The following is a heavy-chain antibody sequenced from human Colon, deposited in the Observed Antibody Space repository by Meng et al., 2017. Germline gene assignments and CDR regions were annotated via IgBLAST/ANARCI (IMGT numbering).Heavy chain of an antibody. Sequence: GESLKISWAASGFRFNNFGMTLVRQGPGKGLECVAAITSSGGNTYYADSVKGRFTISRDNSKNTLYLQMNSLRAEDTAVYYCAKESVGTYSLYSFEFWGQGTLVTVSS. CDR3: AKESVGTYSLYSFEF. CDR2: ITSSGGNT. J-gene: IGHJ4*02. V-gene: IGHV3-23*01. D-gene: IGHD4-11*01. CDR1: GFRFNNFG.